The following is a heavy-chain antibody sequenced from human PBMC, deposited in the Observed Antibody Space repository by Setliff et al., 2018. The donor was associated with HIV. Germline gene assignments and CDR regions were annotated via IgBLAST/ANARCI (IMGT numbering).Heavy chain of an antibody. J-gene: IGHJ6*03. D-gene: IGHD3-22*01. CDR1: GFSFSRYT. V-gene: IGHV3-21*04. CDR3: ARDQIYYDSRYYYYMDV. Sequence: GGSLRLSCAASGFSFSRYTMNWVRQAPGKGLEWVSSICSSSSAIYCVDSVKGRFTISRDNAKNSLYLQMNSLRAEDTALYYCARDQIYYDSRYYYYMDVWGKGTTVTVSS. CDR2: ICSSSSAI.